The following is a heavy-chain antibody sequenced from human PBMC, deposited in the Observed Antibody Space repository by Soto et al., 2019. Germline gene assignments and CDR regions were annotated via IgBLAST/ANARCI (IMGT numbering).Heavy chain of an antibody. CDR2: INAGNGNT. CDR1: GYTFTSYA. Sequence: ASVKVSCKASGYTFTSYAMHWVRQAPGQRLEWMGWINAGNGNTKYSQKFQGRVTITRDTSASTAYMELSSLRSEDTAVYYCARGVRGSDYFDYWAQGTLVTVSS. V-gene: IGHV1-3*01. CDR3: ARGVRGSDYFDY. D-gene: IGHD1-26*01. J-gene: IGHJ4*02.